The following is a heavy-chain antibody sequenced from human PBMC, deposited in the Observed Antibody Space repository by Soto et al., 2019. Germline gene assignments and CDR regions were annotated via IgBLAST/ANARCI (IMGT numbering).Heavy chain of an antibody. CDR3: ARESEDLTSNFDY. CDR2: ISSTTNYI. Sequence: GRSLGHSCAASGFTFSSYSMHWVRQAPGKGLEWVSSISSTTNYIYYADSMKGRFTVSRDNAKNSVYLDMNSLSAEDTAVYYCARESEDLTSNFDYWGQGTLVTVSS. V-gene: IGHV3-21*01. J-gene: IGHJ4*02. CDR1: GFTFSSYS.